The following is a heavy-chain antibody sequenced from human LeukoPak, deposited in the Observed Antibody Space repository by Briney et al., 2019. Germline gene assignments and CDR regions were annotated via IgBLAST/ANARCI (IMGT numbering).Heavy chain of an antibody. J-gene: IGHJ6*03. CDR3: AKGILYGGGSSWLDYYMDV. Sequence: PGGSLRLSCAASGFTFSSYGMHWVRQAPGKGLEWVAFIRYDGSNKYYADSVKGRFTISRDNSKNTLYLQMNSLRAEDTAVYYCAKGILYGGGSSWLDYYMDVWGKGTTVTVSS. V-gene: IGHV3-30*02. D-gene: IGHD6-13*01. CDR2: IRYDGSNK. CDR1: GFTFSSYG.